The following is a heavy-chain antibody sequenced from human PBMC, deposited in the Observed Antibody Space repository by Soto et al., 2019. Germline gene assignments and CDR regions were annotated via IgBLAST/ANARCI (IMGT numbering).Heavy chain of an antibody. CDR1: GGSISSSSYY. D-gene: IGHD3-10*01. J-gene: IGHJ4*02. Sequence: SETLSLTCTVSGGSISSSSYYWGWIRQPPGKGLEWIGSIYYSGSTYYNPSLKSRVTISVDTSKNQFSLKLSSVTAADTAVYYCARQGVRGGYFDYWGQGTLVTVSS. CDR2: IYYSGST. V-gene: IGHV4-39*01. CDR3: ARQGVRGGYFDY.